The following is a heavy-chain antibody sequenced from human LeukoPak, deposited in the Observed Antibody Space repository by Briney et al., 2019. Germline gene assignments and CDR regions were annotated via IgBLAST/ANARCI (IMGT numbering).Heavy chain of an antibody. D-gene: IGHD4-11*01. CDR3: ATPLTTPGGFDY. CDR2: IYPLDSDI. V-gene: IGHV5-51*01. CDR1: GYSFTTYW. J-gene: IGHJ4*02. Sequence: GESLKISCKGSGYSFTTYWIGWLRQMPGKGLDWMGIIYPLDSDIRYSPSFQGQVTISAAKSITTAYLQWSSLQASDTAMYYCATPLTTPGGFDYWGQGTPVTVSS.